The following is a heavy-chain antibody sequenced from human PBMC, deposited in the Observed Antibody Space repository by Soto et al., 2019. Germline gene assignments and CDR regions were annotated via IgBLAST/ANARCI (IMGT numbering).Heavy chain of an antibody. CDR2: IYNTGVA. V-gene: IGHV4-30-4*01. Sequence: QVQLQESGPGLVMPSQTLSLTCTVSGGSISSGDYYWSWIRQPPGKGLEWIGYIYNTGVAYYKPYLQSRLTISLDTSKKEFSLRVSSVTAADTAVYYCARGRVVVEGFDYWGQGALVTVSS. D-gene: IGHD2-15*01. CDR3: ARGRVVVEGFDY. CDR1: GGSISSGDYY. J-gene: IGHJ4*02.